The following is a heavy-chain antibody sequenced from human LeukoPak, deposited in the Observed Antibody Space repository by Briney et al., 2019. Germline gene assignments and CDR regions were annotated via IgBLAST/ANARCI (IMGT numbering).Heavy chain of an antibody. J-gene: IGHJ5*02. CDR1: GGSISNYY. CDR3: ARVEMAARRFDP. V-gene: IGHV4-59*01. CDR2: IYHSGSA. D-gene: IGHD5-24*01. Sequence: SETLSLTCTVSGGSISNYYWSWIRQPPEKGLEWIGYIYHSGSAIYNPSLKSRVTISVDTSKNQFSLKVTSVTAADTAVYYCARVEMAARRFDPWGQGTLVTVSS.